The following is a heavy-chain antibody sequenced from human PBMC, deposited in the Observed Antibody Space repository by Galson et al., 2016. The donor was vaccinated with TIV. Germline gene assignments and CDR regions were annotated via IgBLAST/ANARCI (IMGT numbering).Heavy chain of an antibody. J-gene: IGHJ4*02. CDR1: GDSLCELV. CDR3: ATVAWFPGLSLDN. Sequence: SVKVSCKVSGDSLCELVMHWVRQGPGKGLEWMGGFDPEVSKTVYAQKFQGRLTMTADTSRDTAYMELGSLTFEDTAVYYCATVAWFPGLSLDNWGQGTLVTVSS. CDR2: FDPEVSKT. D-gene: IGHD2/OR15-2a*01. V-gene: IGHV1-24*01.